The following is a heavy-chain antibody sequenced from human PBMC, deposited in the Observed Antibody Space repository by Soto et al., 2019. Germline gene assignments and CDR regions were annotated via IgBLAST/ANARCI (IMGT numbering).Heavy chain of an antibody. J-gene: IGHJ4*02. CDR1: GFFFSSYT. CDR2: FSATSENT. D-gene: IGHD6-19*01. V-gene: IGHV3-23*01. Sequence: EVQLLESGGGLVQPGGSLRLSCVGSGFFFSSYTMTWVRQAPGKGLEWVSSFSATSENTYYADSVRGRFTISRDNSKNTLFLQEHSLTAEDTARYYCARAGDQQWVRLPFDYGGQGILVIFSS. CDR3: ARAGDQQWVRLPFDY.